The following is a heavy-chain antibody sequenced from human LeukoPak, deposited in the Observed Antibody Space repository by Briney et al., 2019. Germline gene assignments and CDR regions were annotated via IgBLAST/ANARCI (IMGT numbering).Heavy chain of an antibody. CDR1: GGTFSSYA. V-gene: IGHV1-69*04. CDR2: IIPILGIA. CDR3: ARAPYYYDSSGYSLYYYYYGMDV. Sequence: SVKLSCKASGGTFSSYAISWVRQAPGQGLEWMGRIIPILGIANYAQKFQSRVTITADKSKSTAYMELSSLRSEDTAVYYCARAPYYYDSSGYSLYYYYYGMDVWGQGTTVTVSS. J-gene: IGHJ6*02. D-gene: IGHD3-22*01.